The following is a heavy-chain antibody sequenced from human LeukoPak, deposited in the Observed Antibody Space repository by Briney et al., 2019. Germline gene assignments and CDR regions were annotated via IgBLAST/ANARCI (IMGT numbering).Heavy chain of an antibody. CDR1: GGSFSGYY. D-gene: IGHD3-10*01. J-gene: IGHJ4*02. Sequence: SETLSLTCAVYGGSFSGYYWSWIRQPPGKGLEWIGEINHSGSTNYNPSLKSRVTISVDTSKNQFSLKLSSVTAADTAVYYCARSGKVGVGITMVRGYGGFDYWGQGTLVTVSS. CDR3: ARSGKVGVGITMVRGYGGFDY. V-gene: IGHV4-34*01. CDR2: INHSGST.